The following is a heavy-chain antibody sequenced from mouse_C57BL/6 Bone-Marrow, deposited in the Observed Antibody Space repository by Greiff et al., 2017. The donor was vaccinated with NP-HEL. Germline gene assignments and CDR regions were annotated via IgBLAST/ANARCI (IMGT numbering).Heavy chain of an antibody. CDR2: ISYDGSN. V-gene: IGHV3-6*01. D-gene: IGHD2-4*01. J-gene: IGHJ3*01. Sequence: VQLKESGPGLVKPSQSLSLTCSVTGYSITSGYYWNWIRQFPGNKLEWMGYISYDGSNNYNPSLKNRISITRDTSKNQFFLKLNSVTTEDTATYYCARGGGLRPFAYWGQGTLVTVSA. CDR3: ARGGGLRPFAY. CDR1: GYSITSGYY.